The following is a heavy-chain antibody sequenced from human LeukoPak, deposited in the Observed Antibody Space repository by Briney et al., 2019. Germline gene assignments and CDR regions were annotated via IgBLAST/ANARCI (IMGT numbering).Heavy chain of an antibody. CDR1: GYTFTSNY. Sequence: ASVKVSCKAFGYTFTSNYMHWVRQAPGQGPEWMGVISPSGGSTTYAQKFQGRVTLTRDMSTSTDYLELSSLRSEDTAVYYCATDRQAYYYDSSGYYNAFDIWGQGTMVTVSS. CDR2: ISPSGGST. J-gene: IGHJ3*02. V-gene: IGHV1-46*01. CDR3: ATDRQAYYYDSSGYYNAFDI. D-gene: IGHD3-22*01.